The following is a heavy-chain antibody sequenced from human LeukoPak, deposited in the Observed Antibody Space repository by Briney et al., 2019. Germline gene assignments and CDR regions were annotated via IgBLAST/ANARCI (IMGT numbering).Heavy chain of an antibody. D-gene: IGHD1/OR15-1a*01. V-gene: IGHV4-59*08. Sequence: SETLSLTCTVSGGSLSSYYWSWIRHPPGKGLEWTGYVYYSGSTNYNPSLKSRVNISVDTSKNHFSLKLSTVTAADTAVYSCARSIIGTRSKFDYWGQGTLVTVSS. CDR1: GGSLSSYY. CDR2: VYYSGST. J-gene: IGHJ4*02. CDR3: ARSIIGTRSKFDY.